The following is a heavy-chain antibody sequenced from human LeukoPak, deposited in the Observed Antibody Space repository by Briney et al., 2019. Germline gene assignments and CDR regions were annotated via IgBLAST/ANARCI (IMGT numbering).Heavy chain of an antibody. CDR2: INPNSGGT. V-gene: IGHV1-2*02. D-gene: IGHD2-8*01. CDR1: GYTFTGYY. Sequence: GASVKVSCKASGYTFTGYYMHWVRQAPGQGLEWMGWINPNSGGTNYAQKFQGRVTMTRDTSISTAYMELSGLRSDDTAVYYCARRYCTNGVCAFDYWGQGTLVTVSS. J-gene: IGHJ4*02. CDR3: ARRYCTNGVCAFDY.